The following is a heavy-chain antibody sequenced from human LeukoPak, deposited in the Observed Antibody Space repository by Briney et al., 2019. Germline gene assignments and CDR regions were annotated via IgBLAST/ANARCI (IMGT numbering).Heavy chain of an antibody. V-gene: IGHV3-9*01. CDR1: GFTFDDYA. D-gene: IGHD6-19*01. CDR2: ISWNSGSI. Sequence: GGSLRLSCAASGFTFDDYAMHWVRQAPGKGLEWVSGISWNSGSIGYADSVKGRFTISRDNAKNSLYLQMNSLRAEDTALYYCAQDKVQRAGTEFRYYYYGMDVWGQGTTVTVSS. CDR3: AQDKVQRAGTEFRYYYYGMDV. J-gene: IGHJ6*02.